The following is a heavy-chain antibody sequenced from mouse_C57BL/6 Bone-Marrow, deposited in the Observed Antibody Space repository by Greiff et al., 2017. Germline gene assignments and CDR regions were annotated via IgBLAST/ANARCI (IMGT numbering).Heavy chain of an antibody. Sequence: VQLQQSGPELVKPGASVKLSCKASGYTFTSYDINWVKQRPGQGLEWIGWIYPRDGSTKYNEKFKGKATLTVDTSSSTAYMEIHSLTSEDSAVYFCARLEFDGSGGDWYFDVWGTGTTVTVSS. CDR1: GYTFTSYD. J-gene: IGHJ1*03. CDR3: ARLEFDGSGGDWYFDV. V-gene: IGHV1-85*01. D-gene: IGHD1-1*01. CDR2: IYPRDGST.